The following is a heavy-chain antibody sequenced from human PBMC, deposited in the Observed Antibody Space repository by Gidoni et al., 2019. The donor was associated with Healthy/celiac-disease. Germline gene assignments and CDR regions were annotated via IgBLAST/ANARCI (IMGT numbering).Heavy chain of an antibody. J-gene: IGHJ4*02. CDR2: IIPILGIA. V-gene: IGHV1-69*09. D-gene: IGHD4-4*01. CDR3: ARVPDYSNYFVLHY. Sequence: QVQLVQSGAEVKKPGSSVQVSCKASGGPFSSYAISWVRQAPGQGLEWMGRIIPILGIANYAQKFQGRVTITADKSTSTAYMELSSLRSEDTAVYYCARVPDYSNYFVLHYWGQGTLVTVSS. CDR1: GGPFSSYA.